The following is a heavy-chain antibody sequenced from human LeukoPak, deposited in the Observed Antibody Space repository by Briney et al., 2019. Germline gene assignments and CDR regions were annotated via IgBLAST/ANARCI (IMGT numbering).Heavy chain of an antibody. D-gene: IGHD2-15*01. V-gene: IGHV3-33*01. J-gene: IGHJ4*02. CDR2: IWFDVSNK. CDR1: GFAFSSYG. Sequence: GGSLRLSCAASGFAFSSYGMHWVRQAPGKGLELVAVIWFDVSNKYYGDSVKGRFTISRDNSKNTLYLQMNSLRAEDTAVYYCARAPWYCSGGACYFDNWGQGTLSPSPQ. CDR3: ARAPWYCSGGACYFDN.